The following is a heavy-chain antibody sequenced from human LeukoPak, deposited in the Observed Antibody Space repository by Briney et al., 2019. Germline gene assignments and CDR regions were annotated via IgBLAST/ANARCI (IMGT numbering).Heavy chain of an antibody. V-gene: IGHV3-7*03. CDR3: ARNNGMDV. J-gene: IGHJ6*02. CDR2: VNRDGSET. CDR1: GFALSSHW. Sequence: GGALRLSCAASGFALSSHWMTWVRQVPGRGPEWVANVNRDGSETYYLDSVKGRFTISKDNAKNTLYLQMNSLRAEDTALYHCARNNGMDVWGQGTTVIVSS.